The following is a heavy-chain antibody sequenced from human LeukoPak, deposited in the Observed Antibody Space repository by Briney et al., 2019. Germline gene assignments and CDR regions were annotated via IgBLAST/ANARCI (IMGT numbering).Heavy chain of an antibody. Sequence: GGSLRLSCAASGFTFSSYWMSWVRQAPGKGLEWVANIKQDGSEKYYVDSVKGRFTISRDNAKNSLYLQMNSLRAEDTAVYYCARDWQSMIVVEHDAFDIWGQGTMVTVSS. V-gene: IGHV3-7*01. D-gene: IGHD3-22*01. J-gene: IGHJ3*02. CDR1: GFTFSSYW. CDR3: ARDWQSMIVVEHDAFDI. CDR2: IKQDGSEK.